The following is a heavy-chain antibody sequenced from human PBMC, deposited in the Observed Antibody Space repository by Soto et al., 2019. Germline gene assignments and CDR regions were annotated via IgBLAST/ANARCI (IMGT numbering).Heavy chain of an antibody. CDR3: ASTGGDWFYGMDV. J-gene: IGHJ6*02. CDR2: IYDSGST. Sequence: SETLSLTCYVSGGSISSTNWWTWVRQPPGKGLEWIASIYDSGSTYYNPSLKSRVTISVDTSKNQFSLRLSSVTAADTAVYYCASTGGDWFYGMDVWGQGTTVTVSS. CDR1: GGSISSTNW. D-gene: IGHD3-9*01. V-gene: IGHV4-39*01.